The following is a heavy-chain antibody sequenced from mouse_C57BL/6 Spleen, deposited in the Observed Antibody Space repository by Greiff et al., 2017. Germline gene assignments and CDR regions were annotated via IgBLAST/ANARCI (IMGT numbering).Heavy chain of an antibody. CDR2: IHPNSGST. Sequence: QVQLQQPGAELVKPGASVKLSCTASGYTFTSYWMHWVKQRPGQGLEWIGLIHPNSGSTNYNEKFKSKATLTVDKSSSTAYMQLSSMTSEDSAVYYCARDYGSSYPYYFDYWGQGTTLTVSS. J-gene: IGHJ2*01. D-gene: IGHD1-1*01. CDR3: ARDYGSSYPYYFDY. CDR1: GYTFTSYW. V-gene: IGHV1-64*01.